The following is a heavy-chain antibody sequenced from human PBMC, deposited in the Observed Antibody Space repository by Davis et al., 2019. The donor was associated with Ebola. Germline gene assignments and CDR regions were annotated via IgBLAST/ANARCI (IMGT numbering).Heavy chain of an antibody. Sequence: PGGSLRLSCKGSGYSFTNYWIGWVRQVPGKGLEWMGNIYPGDPTVRYRPSFEGQVTLSADKSNTTAYLRWGSLKASDPAIYYCARHGASCPGTSCHPYSAMDVWGQGTTVTVSS. J-gene: IGHJ6*02. CDR1: GYSFTNYW. CDR3: ARHGASCPGTSCHPYSAMDV. D-gene: IGHD2-15*01. V-gene: IGHV5-51*01. CDR2: IYPGDPTV.